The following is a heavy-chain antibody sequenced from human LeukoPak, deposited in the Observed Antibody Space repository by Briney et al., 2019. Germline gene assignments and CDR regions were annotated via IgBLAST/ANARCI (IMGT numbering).Heavy chain of an antibody. J-gene: IGHJ3*02. CDR3: ARGKGEDGYTPVAFDI. D-gene: IGHD5-24*01. CDR1: GFTFSSYS. CDR2: ISSSSSYI. Sequence: PGGSLRLSCAASGFTFSSYSMNWVRQAPGKGLEWVSSISSSSSYIYYADSVKGRFTISRDNAKNSLYLQMNSLRAEDTAVYYCARGKGEDGYTPVAFDIWGQGTMVTVSS. V-gene: IGHV3-21*01.